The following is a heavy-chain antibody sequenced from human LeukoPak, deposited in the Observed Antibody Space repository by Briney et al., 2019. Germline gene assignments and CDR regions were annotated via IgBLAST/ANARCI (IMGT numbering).Heavy chain of an antibody. CDR3: ARDLFVASSLFFDC. CDR1: GGSISSYY. D-gene: IGHD6-13*01. Sequence: SETLSLTCTVSGGSISSYYWSWIRQPAGKGLEWIGRIYTSGSTNYNPSLKSRVTMSVDTSKNQFSLKLSSVAAADTAVYYCARDLFVASSLFFDCWGQGTLVTVSS. CDR2: IYTSGST. J-gene: IGHJ4*02. V-gene: IGHV4-4*07.